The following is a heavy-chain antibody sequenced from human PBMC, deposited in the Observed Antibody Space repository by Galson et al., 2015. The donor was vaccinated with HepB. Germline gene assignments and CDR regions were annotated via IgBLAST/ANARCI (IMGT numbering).Heavy chain of an antibody. V-gene: IGHV1-46*01. CDR2: VTPSGDNT. J-gene: IGHJ4*02. Sequence: SVKVSCKASKYTFTNSYIHWVRQAPGQGLEWMGVVTPSGDNTTYAQRFQGRVIMTRDTSTNTVYMDLSGLRPEDTAIYYCATEGGVFGVITPVDYSGQGTLLTVSS. CDR3: ATEGGVFGVITPVDY. D-gene: IGHD3-3*01. CDR1: KYTFTNSY.